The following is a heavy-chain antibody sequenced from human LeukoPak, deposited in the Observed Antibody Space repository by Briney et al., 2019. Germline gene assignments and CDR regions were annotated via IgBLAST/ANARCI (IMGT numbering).Heavy chain of an antibody. CDR1: GGSVSSGSYY. CDR2: IYYSGST. J-gene: IGHJ6*02. Sequence: PSETLSLTCTVSGGSVSSGSYYWSWIRQPPGKGLEWIGYIYYSGSTNYNPSLKSRVTISVDTSKNQFSLKLSSVTAADTAVYYCAREPIGDYVPFDYYYGMDVWGQGTTVTVSS. D-gene: IGHD4-17*01. V-gene: IGHV4-61*01. CDR3: AREPIGDYVPFDYYYGMDV.